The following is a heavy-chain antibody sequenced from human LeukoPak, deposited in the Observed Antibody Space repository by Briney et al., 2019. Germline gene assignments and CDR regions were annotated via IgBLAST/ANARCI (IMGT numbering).Heavy chain of an antibody. CDR3: TPIDY. J-gene: IGHJ4*02. CDR1: GFTFSGSA. Sequence: GRTLRLSCAASGFTFSGSAMHRVRRASGKGLEWVGRIRSKANSYATAYAASVKGRFTISRDDSKNTAYLQMNSLKTEDTAVYYCTPIDYWGQGTLVTVSS. V-gene: IGHV3-73*01. CDR2: IRSKANSYAT.